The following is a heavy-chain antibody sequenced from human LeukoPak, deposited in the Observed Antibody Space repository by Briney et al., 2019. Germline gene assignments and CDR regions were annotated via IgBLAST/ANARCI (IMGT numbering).Heavy chain of an antibody. D-gene: IGHD3-10*01. J-gene: IGHJ6*03. CDR1: GYTFTSYA. Sequence: ASVKVSCKASGYTFTSYAMNWVRQAPGQGLEWMGWINTNTGNTTYAQGFTGRFVFSLDTSVSTAYLQISSLKSEDTAVYYCARDSLLLWFGELLTTYYYYYMDVWGKGTTVTVSS. CDR2: INTNTGNT. CDR3: ARDSLLLWFGELLTTYYYYYMDV. V-gene: IGHV7-4-1*02.